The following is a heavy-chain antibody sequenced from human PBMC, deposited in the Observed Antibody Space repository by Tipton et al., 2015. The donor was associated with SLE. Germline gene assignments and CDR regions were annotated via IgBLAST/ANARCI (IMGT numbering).Heavy chain of an antibody. CDR3: ARAEGSWDAFDI. CDR2: IDQNGNT. CDR1: GGFLRDYF. D-gene: IGHD2-15*01. J-gene: IGHJ3*02. Sequence: GLVKPSETLSLTCDVYGGFLRDYFWSWIRQPPGKGLEWIGEIDQNGNTNYNPSLKSRVTISVDTSKNQFSLKLSSVTAADTAVYYCARAEGSWDAFDIWGQGTMVTVSS. V-gene: IGHV4-34*01.